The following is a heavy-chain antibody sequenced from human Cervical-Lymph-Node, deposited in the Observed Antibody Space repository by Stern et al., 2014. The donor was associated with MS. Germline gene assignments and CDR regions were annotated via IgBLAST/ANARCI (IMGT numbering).Heavy chain of an antibody. CDR1: GYTFTAYY. Sequence: QVQLVQSGAEVKKPGASVKVSCKASGYTFTAYYLHWVRQAPGQGLAWMGWVNPNSGGTSYAPKFHGRVTMTRDTSTSTAFMELSTLTSDDTAFYYCARGLNEHWGGHYNSNGMDVWGQGTTVTVSS. D-gene: IGHD2-21*01. J-gene: IGHJ6*02. CDR3: ARGLNEHWGGHYNSNGMDV. CDR2: VNPNSGGT. V-gene: IGHV1-2*02.